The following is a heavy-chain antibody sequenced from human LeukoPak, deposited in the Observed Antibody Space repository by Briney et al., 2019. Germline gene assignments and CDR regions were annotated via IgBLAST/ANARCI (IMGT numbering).Heavy chain of an antibody. CDR1: GFIASSNY. D-gene: IGHD6-6*01. J-gene: IGHJ4*02. V-gene: IGHV3-53*01. Sequence: PGGSLRLSCTASGFIASSNYMSWVRQAPGKGLEWVSLIYSGGSTYYADSVMGRSTISRDKSNNTLYLQMNSLRAEDTAVYYCAISYSSSPGVPDYWGQGTLVTVSS. CDR3: AISYSSSPGVPDY. CDR2: IYSGGST.